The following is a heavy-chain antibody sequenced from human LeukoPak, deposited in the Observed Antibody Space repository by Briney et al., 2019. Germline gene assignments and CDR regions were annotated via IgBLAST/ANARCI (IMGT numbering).Heavy chain of an antibody. D-gene: IGHD6-13*01. CDR2: IYYSGST. Sequence: SETLSLTCTVSGGSISSYYWNWIRQPPGKGVEWIGYIYYSGSTNYNPSLKSRVTISVDTSKNQFSLQLNSVTPEDTAVYYCAREAPENIAAAGTHYFDYWGQGTLVTVSS. V-gene: IGHV4-59*12. J-gene: IGHJ4*02. CDR3: AREAPENIAAAGTHYFDY. CDR1: GGSISSYY.